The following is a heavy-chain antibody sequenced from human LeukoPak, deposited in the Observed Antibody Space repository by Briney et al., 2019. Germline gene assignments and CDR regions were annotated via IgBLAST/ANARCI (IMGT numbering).Heavy chain of an antibody. V-gene: IGHV3-23*01. J-gene: IGHJ4*02. CDR2: ISGSGGST. Sequence: GGSLRLSCAASGFTFSSYAMSWVRQAPGKELEWVSAISGSGGSTYYADSVKGRFTISRDNSKNTLYLQMNSLRAEDTAVYYCAKVKGYTYGYGFDHWGQGTLVTVSS. CDR1: GFTFSSYA. D-gene: IGHD5-18*01. CDR3: AKVKGYTYGYGFDH.